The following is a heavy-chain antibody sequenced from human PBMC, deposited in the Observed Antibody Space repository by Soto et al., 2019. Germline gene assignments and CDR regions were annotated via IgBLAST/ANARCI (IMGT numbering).Heavy chain of an antibody. CDR2: IGGSGGNT. V-gene: IGHV3-23*01. CDR1: GFTFSIYA. D-gene: IGHD3-9*01. J-gene: IGHJ6*02. CDR3: ARVVRYFDTPYGMDV. Sequence: GGSLRLSCAASGFTFSIYAMSWVRQAQGKGLEWVSGIGGSGGNTYYADSVKGRFTISRDNSKNTLFLQMNSLRAEDTAEYYCARVVRYFDTPYGMDVWGQGTTVTVSS.